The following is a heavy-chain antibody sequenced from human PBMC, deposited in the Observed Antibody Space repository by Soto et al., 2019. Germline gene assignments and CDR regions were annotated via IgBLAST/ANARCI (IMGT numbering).Heavy chain of an antibody. D-gene: IGHD6-6*01. J-gene: IGHJ5*02. V-gene: IGHV4-34*01. CDR1: GGSFSGYY. CDR3: ARGSSSSARWFDP. Sequence: QVQLQQWGAGLLKPSETLSLTCAVYGGSFSGYYWSWIRQPPGKGLEWIGEINHSGSTNYNPSLKSRVNISVDTSKNQFSLKLSSVTAADTAVYYCARGSSSSARWFDPWGQGTLVTVSS. CDR2: INHSGST.